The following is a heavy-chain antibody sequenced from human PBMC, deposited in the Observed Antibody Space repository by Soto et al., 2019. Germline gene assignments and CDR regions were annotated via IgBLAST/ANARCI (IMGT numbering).Heavy chain of an antibody. CDR3: ARDWDIVPRASWFDP. Sequence: QVQLVQSGAEVKKPGSSVKVSCKASGGTFSSYAISWVRQAPGQGLEGMGGIIPIFGTANYAQKFQGRVTITADESTSTAYMELSSLRSEDTAVYYCARDWDIVPRASWFDPWGQGTLVTVSS. CDR1: GGTFSSYA. D-gene: IGHD2-8*01. V-gene: IGHV1-69*12. J-gene: IGHJ5*02. CDR2: IIPIFGTA.